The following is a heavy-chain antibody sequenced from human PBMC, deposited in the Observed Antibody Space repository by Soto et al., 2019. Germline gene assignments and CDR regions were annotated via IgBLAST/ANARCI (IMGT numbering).Heavy chain of an antibody. D-gene: IGHD2-2*01. V-gene: IGHV1-2*02. CDR2: INPNSGGT. J-gene: IGHJ6*02. CDR3: ARDVKGYCSNTSCHEGYYGTAF. Sequence: WGRKAKEQGLEWMGGINPNSGGTNYAQKFQGRVTMTRDTSISTAYMELRSLSSDDTAVSYCARDVKGYCSNTSCHEGYYGTAFWRQGSTETVSS.